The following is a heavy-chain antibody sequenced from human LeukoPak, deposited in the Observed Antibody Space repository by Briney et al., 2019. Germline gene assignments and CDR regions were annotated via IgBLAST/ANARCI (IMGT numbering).Heavy chain of an antibody. CDR3: ARERITMVRGVIPDAFDI. D-gene: IGHD3-10*01. CDR1: GYTFTSYG. V-gene: IGHV1-18*01. J-gene: IGHJ3*02. CDR2: ISAYNGNT. Sequence: ASVKVSCKASGYTFTSYGISWVRQAPGQGLEWMGWISAYNGNTNYAQKLRGRVTMTTDTSTSTAYMELRSLRSDDTAVYYCARERITMVRGVIPDAFDIWGQGTMVTVSS.